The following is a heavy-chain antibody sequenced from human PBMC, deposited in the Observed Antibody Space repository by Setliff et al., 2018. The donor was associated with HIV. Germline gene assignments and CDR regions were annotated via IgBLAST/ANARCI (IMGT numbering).Heavy chain of an antibody. CDR3: ARSMGAFDY. J-gene: IGHJ4*02. Sequence: SETLSLTCTVSGGSISAYYWSWIRQPAGKGLEYIGRIFAGGSTNYNPSLRSRVTISINTSKNQFTLELSSVTAADTAVYYCARSMGAFDYWGPGALVTVSS. V-gene: IGHV4-4*07. CDR1: GGSISAYY. D-gene: IGHD1-26*01. CDR2: IFAGGST.